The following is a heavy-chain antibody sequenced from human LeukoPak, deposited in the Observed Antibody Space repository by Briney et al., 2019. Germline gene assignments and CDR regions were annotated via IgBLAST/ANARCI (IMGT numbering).Heavy chain of an antibody. J-gene: IGHJ6*03. Sequence: ASVKISCKVSGYTFTDYYMHWVQQAPGKGLEWMGLVDPEDGETIYAEKFQGRVTITADTSTDTAYMELSSLRSEGTAVYYCATGGGRVQANTPWYYYMDVWGKGTTVTVSS. D-gene: IGHD2-15*01. CDR2: VDPEDGET. V-gene: IGHV1-69-2*01. CDR3: ATGGGRVQANTPWYYYMDV. CDR1: GYTFTDYY.